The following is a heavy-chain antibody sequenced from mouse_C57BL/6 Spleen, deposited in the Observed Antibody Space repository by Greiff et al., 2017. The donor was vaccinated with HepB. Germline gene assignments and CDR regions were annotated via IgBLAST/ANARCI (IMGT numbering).Heavy chain of an antibody. CDR2: INPRNGGT. Sequence: VQLQQPGTELVKPGASLKLSCKASGYTFTSYSMYWVNQRPGQGLEWIGNINPRNGGTNYNDKFKSKATLTVDKSSSTAYMQLSRLTSEDSAVYYGARSYYDLDWYFDVWGTGTTVTVSS. D-gene: IGHD1-1*01. J-gene: IGHJ1*03. V-gene: IGHV1-53*01. CDR3: ARSYYDLDWYFDV. CDR1: GYTFTSYS.